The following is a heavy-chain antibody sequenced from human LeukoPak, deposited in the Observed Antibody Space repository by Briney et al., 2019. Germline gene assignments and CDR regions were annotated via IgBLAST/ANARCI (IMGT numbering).Heavy chain of an antibody. CDR2: INDDGSAT. Sequence: PGGSLRLSCAASGFTFSNYWMHWVRQVPGKGLVWVSRINDDGSATFYADSVKGRFTISRDNAKNSLYLQMNSLGAEDTAVYYCVRGGYSSFDYWGQGTLVTVSS. V-gene: IGHV3-74*01. J-gene: IGHJ4*02. CDR3: VRGGYSSFDY. CDR1: GFTFSNYW. D-gene: IGHD3-10*01.